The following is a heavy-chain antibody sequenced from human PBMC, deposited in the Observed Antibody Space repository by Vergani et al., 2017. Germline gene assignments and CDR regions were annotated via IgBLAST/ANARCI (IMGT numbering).Heavy chain of an antibody. Sequence: QVQLVQSGAEVKKPGASVKVSCKASGYTFTNYAMHWVRQAPGQRLEWMGWINAGNGNTKYSQKFQGRVTITRDTSASTAYMELSSLRSEDTAVYYCARGQNLYGDNYYYYMDVWGKGTTVTVSS. CDR3: ARGQNLYGDNYYYYMDV. CDR1: GYTFTNYA. D-gene: IGHD4-17*01. CDR2: INAGNGNT. J-gene: IGHJ6*03. V-gene: IGHV1-3*01.